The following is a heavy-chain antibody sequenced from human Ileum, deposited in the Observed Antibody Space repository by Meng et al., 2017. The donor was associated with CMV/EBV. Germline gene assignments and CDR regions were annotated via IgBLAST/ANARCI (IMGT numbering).Heavy chain of an antibody. J-gene: IGHJ4*02. CDR1: GFSLSDTALL. Sequence: FSFYGFSLSDTALLVAGIRQPPGKPRWWLVLICWNHDNHYSPSLKSRLTVSKNTSKNQVVLSMTNVDPLDTCTYYCAHTAGWRSFYWGPGILVTVSS. CDR2: ICWNHDN. CDR3: AHTAGWRSFY. D-gene: IGHD5-24*01. V-gene: IGHV2-5*01.